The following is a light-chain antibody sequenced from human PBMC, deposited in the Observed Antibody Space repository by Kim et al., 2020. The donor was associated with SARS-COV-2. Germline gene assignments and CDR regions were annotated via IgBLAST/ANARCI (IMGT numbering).Light chain of an antibody. CDR1: SSDVGSSNH. Sequence: SPGQSITISCTGTSSDVGSSNHVSWYQQHPGQAPQLIIFEGSKRPSGVSGRFSGFKSGNTASLTISELQVEDEADYHCCAYAGTYVFGTGTKVTVL. V-gene: IGLV2-23*01. CDR2: EGS. CDR3: CAYAGTYV. J-gene: IGLJ1*01.